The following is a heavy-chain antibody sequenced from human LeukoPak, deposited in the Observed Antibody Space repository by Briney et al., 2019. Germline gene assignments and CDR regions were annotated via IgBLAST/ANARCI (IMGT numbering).Heavy chain of an antibody. J-gene: IGHJ4*02. CDR1: GYTSTGYY. Sequence: GASVKVSCKDSGYTSTGYYMHWVRQAPRQGLEWMGRINPNSGGTNYAQKFQGRVTMTRDTSISTAYMELSRLRSDDTAVYYCARVDGSGSYYKWGQGTLVTVSS. V-gene: IGHV1-2*06. CDR2: INPNSGGT. D-gene: IGHD3-10*01. CDR3: ARVDGSGSYYK.